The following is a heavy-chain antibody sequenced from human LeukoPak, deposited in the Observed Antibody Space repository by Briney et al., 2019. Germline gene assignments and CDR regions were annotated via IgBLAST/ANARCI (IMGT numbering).Heavy chain of an antibody. CDR2: IYTSGST. D-gene: IGHD6-6*01. J-gene: IGHJ5*02. Sequence: SETLSLTCTVSGGSISSYYWSWIRQPAGKGLEWIGRIYTSGSTNYNPSLKSLVTMSVDTSKNQFSLKLSSVTAADTAVYYCARDGYSSSSGWFDPWGQGTLVTVSS. CDR1: GGSISSYY. V-gene: IGHV4-4*07. CDR3: ARDGYSSSSGWFDP.